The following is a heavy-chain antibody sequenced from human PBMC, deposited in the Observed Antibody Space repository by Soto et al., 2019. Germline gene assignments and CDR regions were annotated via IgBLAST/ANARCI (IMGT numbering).Heavy chain of an antibody. CDR1: GFTFSSYG. CDR2: IWYDGSNK. V-gene: IGHV3-33*01. J-gene: IGHJ4*02. Sequence: PGGSLRLSCAASGFTFSSYGMHWVRQAPGKGLEWVAVIWYDGSNKYYADSVKGRFTISRDNSKNTLYLQMNSLRAEDTAVYYCARVREWELQAADYWGQGTLVTVSS. CDR3: ARVREWELQAADY. D-gene: IGHD1-26*01.